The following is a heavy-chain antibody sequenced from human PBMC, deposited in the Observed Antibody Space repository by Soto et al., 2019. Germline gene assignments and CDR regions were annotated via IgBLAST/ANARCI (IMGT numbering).Heavy chain of an antibody. CDR3: ARDLGDYGDYLYYHYAMDV. V-gene: IGHV3-21*06. CDR1: GFDFDSYT. J-gene: IGHJ6*02. CDR2: MSSRGSYI. Sequence: EVQLAESGGGLVKPGESLRLSCVASGFDFDSYTIHWVRQAPGKGLEWVSFMSSRGSYIFYADSVKGRFTISRDNAKSILYLQMNSLRAEDTAVYYCARDLGDYGDYLYYHYAMDVWGQGTTVTVSS. D-gene: IGHD4-17*01.